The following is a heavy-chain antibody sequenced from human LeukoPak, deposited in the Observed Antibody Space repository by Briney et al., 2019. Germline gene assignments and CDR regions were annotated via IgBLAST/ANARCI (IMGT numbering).Heavy chain of an antibody. CDR3: ARDFRDYYDSSGSPFYAFDI. D-gene: IGHD3-22*01. V-gene: IGHV4-31*03. J-gene: IGHJ3*02. CDR2: IYYSGST. CDR1: GGSISSGGYY. Sequence: MPSETLSLTCTVSGGSISSGGYYWSWLRQHPGKGLEWIGYIYYSGSTYYNPSLKSRVTISVDTSKNQFSLKLSSVTAADTAVYYYARDFRDYYDSSGSPFYAFDIWGQGTMVTVSS.